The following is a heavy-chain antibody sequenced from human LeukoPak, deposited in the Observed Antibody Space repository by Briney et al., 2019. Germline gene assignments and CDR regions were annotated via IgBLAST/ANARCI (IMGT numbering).Heavy chain of an antibody. CDR2: INHSGST. V-gene: IGHV4-34*01. Sequence: SETLSLTCAVYGGSFSGYYWSWIRQPPGKGLEWIGEINHSGSTNYNPSLKSRATISVDTSKNQFSLKLSSVTAADTAVYYCARGWVYSGYLFDYWGQGTLVTVSS. D-gene: IGHD5-12*01. J-gene: IGHJ4*02. CDR3: ARGWVYSGYLFDY. CDR1: GGSFSGYY.